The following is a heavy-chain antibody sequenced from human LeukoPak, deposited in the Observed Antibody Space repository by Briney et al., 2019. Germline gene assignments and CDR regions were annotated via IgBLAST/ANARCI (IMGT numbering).Heavy chain of an antibody. CDR2: INHGGST. CDR3: ASRAMVRGVISRYYYYYMDV. V-gene: IGHV4-34*01. Sequence: KTSETLSLTCADHGGSFSDSYWSWIRQPPGKGLEWIGEINHGGSTKFNPSLKSRVTISLDTSRNRFPLKCSSVTGADTAGLYCASRAMVRGVISRYYYYYMDVWGKGTTVTVSS. J-gene: IGHJ6*03. CDR1: GGSFSDSY. D-gene: IGHD3-10*01.